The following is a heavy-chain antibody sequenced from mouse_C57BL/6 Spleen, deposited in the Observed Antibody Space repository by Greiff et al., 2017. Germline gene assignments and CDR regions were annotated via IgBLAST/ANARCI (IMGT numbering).Heavy chain of an antibody. V-gene: IGHV1-72*01. Sequence: QVQLKQPGAELVKPGASVKLSCKASGYTFTSYWLHWVKQRPGRGLEWIGRIDPNSGGTKYNEKFKSKATLTVDKPSSTAYMQLSSLTSEDSAVYYCARLGRSDWYFDVWGTGTTVTVSS. CDR3: ARLGRSDWYFDV. J-gene: IGHJ1*03. D-gene: IGHD4-1*01. CDR1: GYTFTSYW. CDR2: IDPNSGGT.